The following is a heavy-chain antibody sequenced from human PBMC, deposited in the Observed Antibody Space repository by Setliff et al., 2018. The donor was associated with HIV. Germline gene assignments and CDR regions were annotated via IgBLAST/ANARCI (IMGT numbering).Heavy chain of an antibody. V-gene: IGHV1-69*13. CDR1: GGTFSTDA. D-gene: IGHD3-22*01. J-gene: IGHJ3*02. CDR3: ARRGFYDSSGQVWAFDI. Sequence: ASVKVSCKASGGTFSTDAFSWVRQAPGQGLEWMGGIIPFFGTANYAQKFQGRVAITADGSSSTAYMDLSGLRSEDTAVYFCARRGFYDSSGQVWAFDIWGQGTMVTVSS. CDR2: IIPFFGTA.